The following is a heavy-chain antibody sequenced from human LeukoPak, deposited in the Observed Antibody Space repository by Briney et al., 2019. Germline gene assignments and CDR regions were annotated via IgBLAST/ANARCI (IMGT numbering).Heavy chain of an antibody. Sequence: PSETPSLTCTVSGGSISGYYWNWIRQPPGKGLEWIGYIYHTGSTNYNPSLKSRVTISVDTSKNQFSLELSSVTAADTAVYYCARENDTSGFSASGFDSWGQGTLVTVSS. J-gene: IGHJ4*02. CDR1: GGSISGYY. V-gene: IGHV4-59*01. D-gene: IGHD3-22*01. CDR2: IYHTGST. CDR3: ARENDTSGFSASGFDS.